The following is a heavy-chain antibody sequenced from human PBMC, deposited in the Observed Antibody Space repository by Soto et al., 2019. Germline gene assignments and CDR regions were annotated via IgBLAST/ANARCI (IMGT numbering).Heavy chain of an antibody. V-gene: IGHV3-66*01. CDR3: AWDALGGAYDFWH. CDR1: GFIVTNYV. D-gene: IGHD3-3*01. J-gene: IGHJ4*02. CDR2: ISNGGDT. Sequence: EVQLVESGGGLVQPGGSLRLSCAASGFIVTNYVMTWVRQAPGKGPEWVSVISNGGDTYYADSVRVRFTISRDSSKNTLYLQMNTLRGDDTAVYYCAWDALGGAYDFWHGGQGTLVTFSS.